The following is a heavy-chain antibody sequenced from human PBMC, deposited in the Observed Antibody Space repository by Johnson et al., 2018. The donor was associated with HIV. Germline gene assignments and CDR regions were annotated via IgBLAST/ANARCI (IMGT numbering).Heavy chain of an antibody. V-gene: IGHV3-66*01. Sequence: EVQVLESGGGLVQPGGSLRLSCAASGFTFSSYAMHWVRQAPGKGLEWVSVIYSGGSTYYADSVKGRFTISRDSSRNTVYLQMNSLRAEDTAMYYCVRDPEGSGSFDICGLGTKVTVAS. J-gene: IGHJ3*02. D-gene: IGHD6-19*01. CDR2: IYSGGST. CDR1: GFTFSSYA. CDR3: VRDPEGSGSFDI.